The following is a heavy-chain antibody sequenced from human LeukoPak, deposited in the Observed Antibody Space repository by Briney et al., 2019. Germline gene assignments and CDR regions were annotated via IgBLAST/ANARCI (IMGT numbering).Heavy chain of an antibody. J-gene: IGHJ5*02. CDR1: GFTFISYA. Sequence: GGSLRHSCAASGFTFISYAMSWVRQAPGKGLEWVSAISGSGGSTYYADSVKGRFTISRDNSKNTLYLQMNSLRAEDTAVYYCAKDWRHGGWFDAWSEGSSVTVSS. CDR2: ISGSGGST. CDR3: AKDWRHGGWFDA. V-gene: IGHV3-23*01.